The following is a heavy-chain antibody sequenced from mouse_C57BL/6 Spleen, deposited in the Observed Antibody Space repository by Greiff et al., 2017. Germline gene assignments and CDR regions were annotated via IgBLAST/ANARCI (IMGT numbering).Heavy chain of an antibody. CDR1: GYTFTSYW. D-gene: IGHD1-1*01. CDR3: ARTFGSSGGY. J-gene: IGHJ2*01. CDR2: IDPSDSYT. V-gene: IGHV1-50*01. Sequence: QVQLQQPGAELVKPGASVKLSCKASGYTFTSYWMQWVKQRPGQGLEWIGEIDPSDSYTNYHQKFKGKATLTVDTSSSTAYMQLSSLTSEDSAVYYCARTFGSSGGYWGQGTTLTVSS.